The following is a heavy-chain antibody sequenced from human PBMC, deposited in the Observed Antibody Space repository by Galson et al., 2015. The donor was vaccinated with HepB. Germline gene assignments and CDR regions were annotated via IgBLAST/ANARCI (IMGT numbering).Heavy chain of an antibody. Sequence: SCAASGFNFDNYAMHWVRQAPGKGLEWVSGVSWNSGNIDHADSVKGRFTISRDNAKDSLYLQMNSLTVEDTASYYCAKGPGAAAGKGYFQHWGQGILVIVSS. CDR2: VSWNSGNI. V-gene: IGHV3-9*01. D-gene: IGHD6-13*01. CDR3: AKGPGAAAGKGYFQH. J-gene: IGHJ1*01. CDR1: GFNFDNYA.